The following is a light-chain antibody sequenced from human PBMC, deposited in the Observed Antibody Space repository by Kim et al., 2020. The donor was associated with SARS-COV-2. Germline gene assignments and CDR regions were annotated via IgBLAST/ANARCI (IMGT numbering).Light chain of an antibody. V-gene: IGKV1-39*01. CDR2: GAI. CDR1: QSITSK. Sequence: SIGDSVTITCRASQSITSKLNWYQQKPGEAPKLLIYGAINLQSGVPSRFSGSGSGTDFSLTISSLQPEDFATYYCQQSYNTPPWTFGQGTKVDIK. CDR3: QQSYNTPPWT. J-gene: IGKJ1*01.